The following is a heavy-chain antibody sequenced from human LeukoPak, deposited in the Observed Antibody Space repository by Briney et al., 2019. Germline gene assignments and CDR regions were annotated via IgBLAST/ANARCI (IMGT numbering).Heavy chain of an antibody. D-gene: IGHD6-6*01. Sequence: TGGSLRLSCAASGFTFPTYAMSWVRQVPGKGLEWVSSISGGGDSTYYADSVKGRFTIFRDSSKNTLSLQMSSLRVEDTAVYYCARGRVQPDYWGQGTLVTVSS. J-gene: IGHJ4*02. CDR1: GFTFPTYA. CDR2: ISGGGDST. V-gene: IGHV3-23*01. CDR3: ARGRVQPDY.